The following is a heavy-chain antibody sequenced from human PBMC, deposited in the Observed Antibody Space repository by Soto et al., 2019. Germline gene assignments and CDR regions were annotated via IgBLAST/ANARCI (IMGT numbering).Heavy chain of an antibody. Sequence: SETLSLTCTVSGGSISTGGHYWNWIRQHPGVGLEWLGFISYSGSTYYNPSLKSRVTISVDTSTNHFSLKLTSVTAADTAVYYCAREKAVRIDRWFDPWGQGTLVTVSS. D-gene: IGHD3-10*01. CDR3: AREKAVRIDRWFDP. V-gene: IGHV4-31*03. CDR1: GGSISTGGHY. J-gene: IGHJ5*02. CDR2: ISYSGST.